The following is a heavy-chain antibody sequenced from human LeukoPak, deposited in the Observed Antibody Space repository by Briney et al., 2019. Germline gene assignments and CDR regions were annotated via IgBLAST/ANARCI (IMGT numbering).Heavy chain of an antibody. V-gene: IGHV3-30*02. J-gene: IGHJ4*02. CDR3: ARDDTSGGYYEFGY. CDR2: IRYDGSNK. CDR1: GFTFSSYG. D-gene: IGHD6-19*01. Sequence: GGSLRLSCAASGFTFSSYGMHWVRQAPGKGLEWVAFIRYDGSNKYYADSVKGRFTISRDISQNTVYLQVNSLRDDDTAVYYCARDDTSGGYYEFGYWGQGALLIVSS.